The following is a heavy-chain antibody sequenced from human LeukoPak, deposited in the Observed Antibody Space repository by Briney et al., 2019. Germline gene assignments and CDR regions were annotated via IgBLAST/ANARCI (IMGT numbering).Heavy chain of an antibody. CDR2: INHSGST. CDR1: GGSFSGYY. Sequence: SETLSLTCAVYGGSFSGYYWSWIRQPPGKGLEWIGEINHSGSTNYNPSLKSRVTISVDTSKNQFSLKLSSVTAADTAVYYYARGYSYGFGYYYYGMDVWGQGTTVTVSS. CDR3: ARGYSYGFGYYYYGMDV. D-gene: IGHD5-18*01. J-gene: IGHJ6*02. V-gene: IGHV4-34*01.